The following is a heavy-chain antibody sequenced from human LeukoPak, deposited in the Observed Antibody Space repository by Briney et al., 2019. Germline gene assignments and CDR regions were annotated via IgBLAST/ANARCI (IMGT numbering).Heavy chain of an antibody. D-gene: IGHD3-10*01. CDR3: ARHSQLLWFGKNDNWFDP. J-gene: IGHJ5*02. V-gene: IGHV4-59*01. CDR2: IYYSGST. CDR1: GGSISSYY. Sequence: PSETLSLTCTVSGGSISSYYWSWIRQPPGKGLEWIGYIYYSGSTNYNPSLKSRVTISVDTSKNQFSLKLSSVTAADTAVYYCARHSQLLWFGKNDNWFDPWGQGTLVTVSS.